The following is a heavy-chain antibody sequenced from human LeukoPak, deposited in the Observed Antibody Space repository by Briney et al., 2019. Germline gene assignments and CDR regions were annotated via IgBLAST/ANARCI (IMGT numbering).Heavy chain of an antibody. CDR3: ASWRNSEGFEF. J-gene: IGHJ4*02. D-gene: IGHD4-11*01. Sequence: SETLSLTCTVSSASMSNYYWSWIRQPAGKGLEWIGRIYTNGNSNFDPSLRSRVTMSVDTSKDQFSLKLSSVTAADTAVYYCASWRNSEGFEFWGQGTLVTVSS. V-gene: IGHV4-4*07. CDR1: SASMSNYY. CDR2: IYTNGNS.